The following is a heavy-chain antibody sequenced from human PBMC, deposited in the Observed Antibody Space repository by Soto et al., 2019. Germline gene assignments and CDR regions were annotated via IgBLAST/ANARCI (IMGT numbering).Heavy chain of an antibody. D-gene: IGHD6-13*01. V-gene: IGHV1-46*01. CDR3: ASYLAAGNH. J-gene: IGHJ5*02. Sequence: QVQLVQSGAEVKKPGASVKLSCRTSGYTFTHYYIHWVRQAPGQGLEWLAIINPASGSTNYAQDFQGRVTLTMDASTTTVYMELRGLRAEDASIFCCASYLAAGNHWGQATVVTVSS. CDR2: INPASGST. CDR1: GYTFTHYY.